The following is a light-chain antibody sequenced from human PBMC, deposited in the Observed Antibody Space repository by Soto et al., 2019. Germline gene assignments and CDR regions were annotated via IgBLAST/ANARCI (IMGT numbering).Light chain of an antibody. CDR3: CSYAGNSEV. J-gene: IGLJ1*01. Sequence: QSALTQPASVSVSPGQSITIPGTGTSGDVGGYNLVSWYQQHPGKAPKLMIYEVTERPSGVSNRFSGSKSGNTASLTISGLQPDDEADYYCCSYAGNSEVFGTGTKLTVL. CDR1: SGDVGGYNL. CDR2: EVT. V-gene: IGLV2-23*02.